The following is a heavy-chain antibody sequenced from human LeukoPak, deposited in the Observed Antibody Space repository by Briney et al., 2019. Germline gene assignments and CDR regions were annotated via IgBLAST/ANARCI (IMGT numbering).Heavy chain of an antibody. V-gene: IGHV4-59*01. CDR3: ARGPAAGIDTGHYDY. CDR2: IYYTGST. D-gene: IGHD6-13*01. Sequence: SETLSLTCTVSGGPIRSYYWTWIRQPPGRGLEWIGHIYYTGSTTYNPSLKSRVTISVDTSKNQFSLKLTSVTAADTAVYYCARGPAAGIDTGHYDYWGQGTLVTVSS. J-gene: IGHJ4*02. CDR1: GGPIRSYY.